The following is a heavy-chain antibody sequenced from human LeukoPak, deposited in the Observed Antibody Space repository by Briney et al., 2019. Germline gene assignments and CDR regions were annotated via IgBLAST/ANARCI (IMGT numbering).Heavy chain of an antibody. Sequence: GGSLRLSCAASGFTFSNAWMSWVRQAPGKGLEWVGRIKSKTDGGTTDYAAPVKGRFTISRDDSKNTLYLQMNSLKTEDTAVYSCTTARFSSGWYESWFDSWGQGTLVTVSS. CDR2: IKSKTDGGTT. CDR3: TTARFSSGWYESWFDS. D-gene: IGHD6-19*01. CDR1: GFTFSNAW. V-gene: IGHV3-15*01. J-gene: IGHJ5*01.